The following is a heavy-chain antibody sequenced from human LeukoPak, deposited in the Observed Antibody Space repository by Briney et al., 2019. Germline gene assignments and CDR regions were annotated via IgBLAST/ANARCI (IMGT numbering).Heavy chain of an antibody. V-gene: IGHV3-53*01. CDR2: IYSGGST. D-gene: IGHD3-10*01. J-gene: IGHJ6*03. CDR1: GFTVSSNY. Sequence: GGSLRLSCAASGFTVSSNYMSWVRQAPGKGLEWVSVIYSGGSTYCADSVKGRFTISRDNSENTLYLQMNSLRAEDTAVYYCARHGALLWFGESPGYMDVWGKGTTVTVSS. CDR3: ARHGALLWFGESPGYMDV.